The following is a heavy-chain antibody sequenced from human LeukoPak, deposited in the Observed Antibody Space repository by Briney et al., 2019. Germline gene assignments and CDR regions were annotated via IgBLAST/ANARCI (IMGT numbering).Heavy chain of an antibody. CDR1: GYTFIGYY. D-gene: IGHD3-22*01. V-gene: IGHV1-2*02. J-gene: IGHJ4*02. Sequence: ASVKVSCKASGYTFIGYYMHWVRQAPGQGLEWMGWINPNSGGTNYAQKFQGRVTMTRDTSISTAYMELSRLRSDDTAVYYCARDEGDYYDSTYRGQGTLVTVSS. CDR2: INPNSGGT. CDR3: ARDEGDYYDSTY.